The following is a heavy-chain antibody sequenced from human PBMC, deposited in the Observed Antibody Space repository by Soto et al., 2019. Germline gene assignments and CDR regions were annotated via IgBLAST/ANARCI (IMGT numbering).Heavy chain of an antibody. J-gene: IGHJ5*02. Sequence: QVQLVQSGAEVKEPGSSVKVSCKASGDTLNNFTVIWVRQAPGQGLEWMGTFIPILGKTNHAQKFQGRVTLSADTSTNTADMELSSLTSDDTAVYYCTRNKMALHPWGQGTLVTVSS. V-gene: IGHV1-69*02. CDR3: TRNKMALHP. CDR2: FIPILGKT. CDR1: GDTLNNFT.